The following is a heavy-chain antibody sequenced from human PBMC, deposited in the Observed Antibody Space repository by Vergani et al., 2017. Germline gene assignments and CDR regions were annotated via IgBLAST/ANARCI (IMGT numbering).Heavy chain of an antibody. CDR2: IIPILGIA. D-gene: IGHD6-19*01. CDR3: ARDSVASAAFDI. V-gene: IGHV1-69*08. CDR1: GGTFSIYT. J-gene: IGHJ3*02. Sequence: QVQLVQSGAEVKKPGSSVKVSCKASGGTFSIYTISWVRQAPGQGLEWMGRIIPILGIANYAQKFQGRVTITADKSTSTAYMELSSLRSEDTAVYYCARDSVASAAFDIWGQGTMVTVSS.